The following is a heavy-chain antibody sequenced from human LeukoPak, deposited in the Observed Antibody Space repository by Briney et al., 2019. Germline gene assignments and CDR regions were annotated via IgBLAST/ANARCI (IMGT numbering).Heavy chain of an antibody. CDR3: AREMRYYYGSGSTANNWFDP. D-gene: IGHD3-10*01. CDR1: GGSISSGGYY. J-gene: IGHJ5*02. V-gene: IGHV4-31*03. Sequence: SETLSLTCTVSGGSISSGGYYWSWIRQHPGKGLEWIGYIYYSGSTYYNPSLKSRVTISVDTSKNQFSLKLSSVTAADTAVYYCAREMRYYYGSGSTANNWFDPWGQGTLVTVSS. CDR2: IYYSGST.